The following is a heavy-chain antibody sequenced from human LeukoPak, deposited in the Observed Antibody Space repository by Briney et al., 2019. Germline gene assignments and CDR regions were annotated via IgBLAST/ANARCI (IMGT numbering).Heavy chain of an antibody. CDR2: INTNTGNP. CDR3: ARDPSGYSSSWVDY. Sequence: ASVKVSCKASGYTFTSYAMNWVRQAPGQGLEWMGWINTNTGNPTYAQGFTGRFVFSSDTSVSTAYLQISSLKAEDTAVYYCARDPSGYSSSWVDYWGQGTLVTVSS. J-gene: IGHJ4*02. V-gene: IGHV7-4-1*02. D-gene: IGHD6-13*01. CDR1: GYTFTSYA.